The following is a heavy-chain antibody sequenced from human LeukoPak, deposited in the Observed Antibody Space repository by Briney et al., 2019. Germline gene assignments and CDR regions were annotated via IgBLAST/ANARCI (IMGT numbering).Heavy chain of an antibody. CDR3: ARDRGYSSGWYFWY. V-gene: IGHV1-2*06. J-gene: IGHJ4*02. CDR2: INPNSGGT. D-gene: IGHD6-19*01. CDR1: GFTVSSNY. Sequence: GGSLRLSCAASGFTVSSNYMSWVRQAPGKGLEWMGRINPNSGGTNYAQKFQGRVTMTRDTSISTAYMELSRLRSDDTAVYYCARDRGYSSGWYFWYWGQGTLVTVSS.